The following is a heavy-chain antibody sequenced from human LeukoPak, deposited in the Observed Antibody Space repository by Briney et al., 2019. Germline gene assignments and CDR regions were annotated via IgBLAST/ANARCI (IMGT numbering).Heavy chain of an antibody. CDR1: GFTFSRYG. V-gene: IGHV3-30*18. Sequence: GGSLRLSCAASGFTFSRYGMHWVRKTPGKGLEWVAVISYDASNKYYADSVKGRFTISRDNSKNTLYLQMNSLRAEDTAVYYCAKSHGYSYGFDYWGQGTLVTVSS. D-gene: IGHD5-18*01. CDR3: AKSHGYSYGFDY. CDR2: ISYDASNK. J-gene: IGHJ4*02.